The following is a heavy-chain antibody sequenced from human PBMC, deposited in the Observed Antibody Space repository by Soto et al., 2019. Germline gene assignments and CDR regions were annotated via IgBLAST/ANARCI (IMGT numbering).Heavy chain of an antibody. CDR3: AKDDLAVAGTYFDY. CDR1: GFTFDDYA. Sequence: EVQLVESGGGLVQPGRSLRLSCAASGFTFDDYAMHWVRQAPGKGLEWVSGISWNSGSIRYADSVKGRFTISRDNAKNSMYLQMNSLRAEDTALYYCAKDDLAVAGTYFDYWGQGTLVTVSS. CDR2: ISWNSGSI. D-gene: IGHD6-19*01. J-gene: IGHJ4*02. V-gene: IGHV3-9*01.